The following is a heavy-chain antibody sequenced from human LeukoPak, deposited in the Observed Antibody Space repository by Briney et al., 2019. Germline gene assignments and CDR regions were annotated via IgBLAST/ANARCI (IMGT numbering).Heavy chain of an antibody. J-gene: IGHJ4*02. CDR2: TYHNGSP. V-gene: IGHV4-4*02. Sequence: PSGTLSLTCAVSGVSLTTTDWWSWIRQSPEKGLEWIGETYHNGSPNYSPSLKSRVIVSLGNNQFSLNLKSVTAADTAVYYCARMNSDSGAFDYWGQGTLVAVSS. CDR3: ARMNSDSGAFDY. D-gene: IGHD4/OR15-4a*01. CDR1: GVSLTTTDW.